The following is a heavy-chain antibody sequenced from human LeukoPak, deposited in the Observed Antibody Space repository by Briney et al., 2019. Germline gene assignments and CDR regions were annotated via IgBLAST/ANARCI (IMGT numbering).Heavy chain of an antibody. V-gene: IGHV4-4*07. D-gene: IGHD3-22*01. Sequence: SETLSLTCTVSGGSISSYYWSWIRQPAGKGLEWIGRIYTSGSTNYNPSLKSRVTMSVDTSKNQFSLKLSSVTAADTAVYYCARGDYDSSGCYYAFDIWGQGTMVTVSS. CDR1: GGSISSYY. CDR3: ARGDYDSSGCYYAFDI. CDR2: IYTSGST. J-gene: IGHJ3*02.